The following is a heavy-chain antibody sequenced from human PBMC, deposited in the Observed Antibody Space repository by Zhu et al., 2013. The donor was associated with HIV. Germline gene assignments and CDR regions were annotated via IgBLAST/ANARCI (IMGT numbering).Heavy chain of an antibody. V-gene: IGHV1-69*01. D-gene: IGHD4-17*01. J-gene: IGHJ4*02. CDR2: IIPLFRTP. Sequence: QVQVVQSGAEVKKPGSSVKVSCKASGASFSVYAFSWVRQAPGQGLEWMAGIIPLFRTPNYAQKFQGRVTITADESTNTVYLGLTSLTSDDTAVYYCAASHGDYSYYFDYWGQGTLVTVSS. CDR3: AASHGDYSYYFDY. CDR1: GASFSVYA.